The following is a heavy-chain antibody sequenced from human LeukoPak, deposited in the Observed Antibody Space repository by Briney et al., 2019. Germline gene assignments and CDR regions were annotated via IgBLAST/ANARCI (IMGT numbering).Heavy chain of an antibody. CDR2: INPNSGGT. CDR1: GYTFTGYY. CDR3: ARYSGYERADSY. Sequence: ASVKVPCKASGYTFTGYYMHWVRQAPGQGLEWMGWINPNSGGTDYAQKFQGRVTMTRDTSISTAYMELSRLRSDDTAVYYCARYSGYERADSYWGQGTLVTVSS. V-gene: IGHV1-2*02. J-gene: IGHJ4*02. D-gene: IGHD5-12*01.